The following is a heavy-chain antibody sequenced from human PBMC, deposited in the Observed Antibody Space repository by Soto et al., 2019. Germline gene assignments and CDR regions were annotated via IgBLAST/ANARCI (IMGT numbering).Heavy chain of an antibody. CDR2: VSYDGNHK. J-gene: IGHJ6*02. D-gene: IGHD6-13*01. V-gene: IGHV3-30*18. CDR1: GFTFRSFG. Sequence: QVQLVESGGGVIQPGTSLSLSCAYSGFTFRSFGMYWVRQAPGKGLEWVAVVSYDGNHKYYADSVKGRFTVSRDNAKNMLYLQMNSLRGEDTAVYYCAKDVGQQLVLNYGMDVWGQGTTVTVSS. CDR3: AKDVGQQLVLNYGMDV.